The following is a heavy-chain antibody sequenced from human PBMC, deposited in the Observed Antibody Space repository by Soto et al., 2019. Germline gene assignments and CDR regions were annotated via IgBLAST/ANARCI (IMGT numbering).Heavy chain of an antibody. J-gene: IGHJ3*02. D-gene: IGHD2-8*01. CDR1: GGSITNHY. V-gene: IGHV4-59*11. CDR2: IRSSGST. Sequence: SQTMSLACTVYGGSITNHYWSWIRQPPDKGLELIGFIRSSGSTNYNPCLKSRVTISVDTSKSHFCLGLNSVTAVYTAVYYCGRYCHGVSCDHGGAFDIWGPEPMETVS. CDR3: GRYCHGVSCDHGGAFDI.